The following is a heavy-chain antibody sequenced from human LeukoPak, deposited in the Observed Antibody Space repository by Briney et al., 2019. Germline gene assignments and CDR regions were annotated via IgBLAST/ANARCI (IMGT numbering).Heavy chain of an antibody. J-gene: IGHJ4*02. Sequence: GGSLRLSCAASGFTFSTYSMNWVRQAPGKGLEWVSTITTNGDNTYYADSVKGRFTISRDNSKNTLYLQVNSLRAEDTAIYYCAKGGRPAAGWYIFDYWGQGTLVTVSS. CDR1: GFTFSTYS. CDR2: ITTNGDNT. CDR3: AKGGRPAAGWYIFDY. D-gene: IGHD6-13*01. V-gene: IGHV3-23*01.